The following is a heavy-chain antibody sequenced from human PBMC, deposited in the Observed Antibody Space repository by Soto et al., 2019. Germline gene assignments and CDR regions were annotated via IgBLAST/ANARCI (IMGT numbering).Heavy chain of an antibody. CDR3: ASGGSGSYSPTYYFDY. CDR1: GGSISSGGYY. J-gene: IGHJ4*02. Sequence: QVQLQESGPGLVKPSQTLSLTCTVSGGSISSGGYYWSWIRQHPGKGLEWIGYIYYSGSTYYNPSLKRRVTISVDTSKNQLSLKLSSVTAADTAVYYCASGGSGSYSPTYYFDYWGQGTLVTVSS. D-gene: IGHD1-26*01. CDR2: IYYSGST. V-gene: IGHV4-31*03.